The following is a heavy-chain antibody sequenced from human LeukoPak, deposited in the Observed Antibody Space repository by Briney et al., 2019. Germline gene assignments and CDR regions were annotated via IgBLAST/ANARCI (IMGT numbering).Heavy chain of an antibody. D-gene: IGHD6-19*01. CDR1: GGSISSYY. J-gene: IGHJ4*02. V-gene: IGHV4-59*01. CDR2: IYYSGST. CDR3: ARGLYSSGWYSCDY. Sequence: SETLSLTCTVSGGSISSYYWSWIRQPPGKGLEWIGYIYYSGSTNYNPSLKSRVTISVDTSKNQFSLKLSSVTAADTAVYYRARGLYSSGWYSCDYWGQGTLVTVSS.